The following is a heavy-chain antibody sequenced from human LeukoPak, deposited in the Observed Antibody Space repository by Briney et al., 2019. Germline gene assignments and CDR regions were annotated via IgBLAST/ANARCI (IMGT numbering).Heavy chain of an antibody. V-gene: IGHV4-4*02. J-gene: IGHJ6*03. D-gene: IGHD6-13*01. CDR3: ASAAAATPSGDYMDV. Sequence: SGTLSLTCAVSGGSISSSNWRSWVRQPPGKGLEWIGEIYHSGSTNYNPSLKSRVTISVDKSKNQFSLKLSSVTAADTAVYYCASAAAATPSGDYMDVWGKGTTVTVSS. CDR1: GGSISSSNW. CDR2: IYHSGST.